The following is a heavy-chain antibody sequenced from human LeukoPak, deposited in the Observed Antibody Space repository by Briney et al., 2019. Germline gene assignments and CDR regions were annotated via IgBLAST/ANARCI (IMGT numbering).Heavy chain of an antibody. Sequence: RPGGSLRLSCAASGFTFSSYAMSWVRQAPGKGLEWVSAISGSGGSTYYADSVKGRFTISRDNSKNTLYLQMNSLRAEDMAVYYCAKEEDYYDSSGSDYWGQGTLVTVSS. CDR3: AKEEDYYDSSGSDY. CDR1: GFTFSSYA. CDR2: ISGSGGST. J-gene: IGHJ4*02. D-gene: IGHD3-22*01. V-gene: IGHV3-23*01.